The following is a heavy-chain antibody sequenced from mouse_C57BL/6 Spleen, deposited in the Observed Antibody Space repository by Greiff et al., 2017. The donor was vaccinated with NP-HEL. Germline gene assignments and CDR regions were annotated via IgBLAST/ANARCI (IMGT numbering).Heavy chain of an antibody. Sequence: EVMLVESGGGLVKPGGSLKLSCAASGFTFSDYGMHWVRQAPEKGLEWVAYISSGSSTIYYADTVKGRFTISRDNAKNTLFLQMTSLRSEDTAMYYCARPGTGTFAYWGQGTLVTVSA. CDR1: GFTFSDYG. D-gene: IGHD4-1*01. V-gene: IGHV5-17*01. CDR2: ISSGSSTI. CDR3: ARPGTGTFAY. J-gene: IGHJ3*01.